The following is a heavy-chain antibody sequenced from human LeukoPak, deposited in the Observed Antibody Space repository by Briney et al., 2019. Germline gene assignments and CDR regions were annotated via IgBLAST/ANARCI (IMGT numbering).Heavy chain of an antibody. CDR2: IYPGDSDT. J-gene: IGHJ6*02. Sequence: GESLKISCKGSGYSFTSYWSGGVRQMPGKGLEWMGIIYPGDSDTRYSPSFQGQVTISADKSISTAYLQWSSLKASDTAMYYCAGLAEMATIWMDVWGQGTTVTVSS. CDR3: AGLAEMATIWMDV. D-gene: IGHD5-24*01. V-gene: IGHV5-51*01. CDR1: GYSFTSYW.